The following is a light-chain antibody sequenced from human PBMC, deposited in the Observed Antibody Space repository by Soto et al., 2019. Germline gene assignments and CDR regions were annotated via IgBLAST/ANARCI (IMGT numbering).Light chain of an antibody. CDR3: SSYTSSSTLCV. CDR2: DVS. V-gene: IGLV2-14*03. J-gene: IGLJ1*01. Sequence: QSALTQPASVSGSPVQSITISCTGTSSDVGGFHHVSWYQQHPGKAPKVMIYDVSNRPSGVSNRFSGSKSGNTASLTISGLQAEDEADYYCSSYTSSSTLCVFGTGTKLTVL. CDR1: SSDVGGFHH.